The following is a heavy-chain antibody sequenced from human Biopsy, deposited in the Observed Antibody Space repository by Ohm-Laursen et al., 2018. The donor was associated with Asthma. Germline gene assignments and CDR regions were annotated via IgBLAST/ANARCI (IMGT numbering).Heavy chain of an antibody. CDR1: GYNLTDLS. V-gene: IGHV1-24*01. Sequence: ASVKVSCKISGYNLTDLSMHWVRQAPGQGLEWMGGHDHEEGGTVNARRFQGRVTMTEDTSTDTAYMELSSLSSDDTAVYYCASDFPKDYVRYNFQFWGQGTLVTGSS. J-gene: IGHJ4*02. CDR3: ASDFPKDYVRYNFQF. CDR2: HDHEEGGT. D-gene: IGHD4-17*01.